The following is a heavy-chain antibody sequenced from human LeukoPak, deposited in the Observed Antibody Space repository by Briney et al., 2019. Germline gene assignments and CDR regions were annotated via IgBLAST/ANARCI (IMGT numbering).Heavy chain of an antibody. CDR2: INSADNVE. CDR3: ARDTVNGPFVISLDL. CDR1: GFSLRSSE. D-gene: IGHD2-8*01. J-gene: IGHJ5*02. V-gene: IGHV3-48*03. Sequence: GGSLRLSCAASGFSLRSSEMNWVRQAPGKGPEWVAHINSADNVEYYADSVRGRFTMSRDNAKDLLYLQMNSLRDEDTAVYYCARDTVNGPFVISLDLWGQGVLVTVST.